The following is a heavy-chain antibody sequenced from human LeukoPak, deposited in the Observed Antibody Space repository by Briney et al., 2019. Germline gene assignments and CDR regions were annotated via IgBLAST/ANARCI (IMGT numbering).Heavy chain of an antibody. J-gene: IGHJ4*02. CDR3: ASHRVDDYGGNSHFDY. CDR1: GFTFDDYV. CDR2: INWNGGST. V-gene: IGHV3-20*01. Sequence: PGGALRLSCAASGFTFDDYVMSWVRQAPGEGGEWVSGINWNGGSTGYADSVKGRFTISRDNAKNSLYLQMNSLRAEDTALYHCASHRVDDYGGNSHFDYWGQGTLVTVSS. D-gene: IGHD4-23*01.